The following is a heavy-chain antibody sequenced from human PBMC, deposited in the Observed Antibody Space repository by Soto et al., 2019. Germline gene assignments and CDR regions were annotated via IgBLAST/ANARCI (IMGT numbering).Heavy chain of an antibody. CDR2: IIPIFGTA. Sequence: ASVKVSCKASGGTFSSYAISWVRQAPGQGLEWMGGIIPIFGTANYAQKFQGRVTITADESTSTAYMELSSLRSEDTAVYYCASLWGPFGSSSSRGSDAFDIWGQGTMVTVSS. J-gene: IGHJ3*02. V-gene: IGHV1-69*13. D-gene: IGHD6-6*01. CDR1: GGTFSSYA. CDR3: ASLWGPFGSSSSRGSDAFDI.